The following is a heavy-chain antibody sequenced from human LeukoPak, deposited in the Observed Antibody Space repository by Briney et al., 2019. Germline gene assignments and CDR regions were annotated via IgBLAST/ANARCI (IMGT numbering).Heavy chain of an antibody. CDR3: ARDVEAGDYYYGMGI. CDR1: DYTFNTFG. V-gene: IGHV1-18*01. Sequence: ASVKVSCKTSDYTFNTFGITWVRQAPGQGLEWMGWISAYNGNTNYAQKFQGRVTMTTDISTSTAYMELRSLTSDDTAIYYCARDVEAGDYYYGMGIWGQGTTVTVSS. CDR2: ISAYNGNT. D-gene: IGHD6-19*01. J-gene: IGHJ6*01.